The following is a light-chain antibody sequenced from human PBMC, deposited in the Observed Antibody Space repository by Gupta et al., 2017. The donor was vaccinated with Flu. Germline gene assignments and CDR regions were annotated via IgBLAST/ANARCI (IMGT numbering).Light chain of an antibody. V-gene: IGLV1-51*02. Sequence: QSVLTQPPSVSAAPGQNVTISCPGSSPNIGNNYVSWYQQFPGPAPRLLIYENNKRPSGIPDRFSGSKSGASATLGITGLQTGDEADDYCGTWHSSLSAGHWVFGGGTKLTVL. CDR3: GTWHSSLSAGHWV. J-gene: IGLJ3*02. CDR2: ENN. CDR1: SPNIGNNY.